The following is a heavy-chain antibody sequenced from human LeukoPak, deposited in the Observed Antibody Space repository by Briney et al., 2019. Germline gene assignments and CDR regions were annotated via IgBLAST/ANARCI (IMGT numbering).Heavy chain of an antibody. CDR2: INPNSGGT. V-gene: IGHV1-2*02. D-gene: IGHD3-22*01. CDR1: GYTFTGYY. J-gene: IGHJ6*03. Sequence: ASVKVSCKASGYTFTGYYMHWVRQAPGQGLEWMGWINPNSGGTNYAQKFQGRVTMTRDTSISTAYMELSRLRSDDTAVYYCARANYYDSSGYSYYYYYMDVWGKGTTVTIS. CDR3: ARANYYDSSGYSYYYYYMDV.